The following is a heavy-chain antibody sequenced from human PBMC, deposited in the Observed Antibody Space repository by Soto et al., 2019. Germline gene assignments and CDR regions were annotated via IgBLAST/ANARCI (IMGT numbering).Heavy chain of an antibody. D-gene: IGHD3-3*02. CDR1: AFTFRSFA. Sequence: PGGSLRLSCAASAFTFRSFAMNWVRQAPGKGLEWVSAISGSGSDTYYADSVKGRFTISRDNSKNSLYLQMNSLKIEDTAVYYCVSTGVPTPPGSHYGLGVWGLGTTVTVSS. J-gene: IGHJ6*02. CDR2: ISGSGSDT. CDR3: VSTGVPTPPGSHYGLGV. V-gene: IGHV3-23*01.